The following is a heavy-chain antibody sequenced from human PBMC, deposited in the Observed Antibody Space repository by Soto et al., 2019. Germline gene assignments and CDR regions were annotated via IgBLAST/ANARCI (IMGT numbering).Heavy chain of an antibody. CDR1: GFTFSGHD. CDR3: AKRGCRGIIDALDV. Sequence: EVQLVQSGGGLVQPGGSLRLSCVTSGFTFSGHDMHWVRQAPGKGLEWVSAFGAAGVTHYAASVEGRFIISRDNGRNSLYLQMNSLRVGDTAVYFCAKRGCRGIIDALDVWGQGTTVTVSS. D-gene: IGHD3-10*01. J-gene: IGHJ6*02. CDR2: FGAAGVT. V-gene: IGHV3-13*04.